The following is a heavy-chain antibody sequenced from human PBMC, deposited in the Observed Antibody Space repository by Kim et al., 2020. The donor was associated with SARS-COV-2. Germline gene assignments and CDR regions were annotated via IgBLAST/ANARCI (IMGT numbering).Heavy chain of an antibody. CDR2: ISYDGSNK. Sequence: GGSLRLSCAASGFTFSSYAMHWVRQAPGKGLEWVAVISYDGSNKYYADSVKGRFTISRDNSKNTLYLQMNSLRAEDTAVYYCASTMVRGAHVYYYYGMDVWGRRTTVTVSS. J-gene: IGHJ6*02. D-gene: IGHD3-10*01. V-gene: IGHV3-30*04. CDR3: ASTMVRGAHVYYYYGMDV. CDR1: GFTFSSYA.